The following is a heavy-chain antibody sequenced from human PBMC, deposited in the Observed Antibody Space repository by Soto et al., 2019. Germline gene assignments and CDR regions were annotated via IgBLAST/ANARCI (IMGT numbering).Heavy chain of an antibody. D-gene: IGHD1-7*01. V-gene: IGHV3-64*01. CDR3: VRRVSGNYDY. CDR2: ISSNGGTT. J-gene: IGHJ4*02. CDR1: GFTFSSYD. Sequence: EVQLAESGGGMVQPGGSLRLSCVASGFTFSSYDMHWVRQAPGKGLEYVSSISSNGGTTYYGNSVKGRFTISRDNSKSTLYLQMGSLRAEAMAVYYCVRRVSGNYDYWGQGTLVNVSS.